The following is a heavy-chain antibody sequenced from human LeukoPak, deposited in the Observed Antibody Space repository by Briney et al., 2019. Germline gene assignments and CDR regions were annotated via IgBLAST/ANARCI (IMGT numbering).Heavy chain of an antibody. CDR1: GFTFDDYG. CDR2: INWNGGST. Sequence: GGSLRLSCAASGFTFDDYGMSWVRQAPGKGLEWVSGINWNGGSTGYADSVKGRFTISRDNAKNSLYLQMNSLRSEDTAVYYCARADPDKDSSGYYYIGEYFQHWGQGTLVTVSS. J-gene: IGHJ1*01. CDR3: ARADPDKDSSGYYYIGEYFQH. V-gene: IGHV3-20*04. D-gene: IGHD3-22*01.